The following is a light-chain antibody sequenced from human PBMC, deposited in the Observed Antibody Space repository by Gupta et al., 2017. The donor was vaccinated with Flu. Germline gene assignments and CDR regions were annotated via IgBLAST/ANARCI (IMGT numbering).Light chain of an antibody. CDR1: SDAGAGYNS. CDR3: CSYAGTYSWV. J-gene: IGLJ2*01. Sequence: QSVMTQPRSVSGSPGQSVTISCPGTSDAGAGYNSVSWYQQPLSKAPTLIIYDFNRRPSGVPDCFSGSRSGNTSPPTISGLQAEDDADYYCCSYAGTYSWVFGGGTKLTVL. V-gene: IGLV2-11*01. CDR2: DFN.